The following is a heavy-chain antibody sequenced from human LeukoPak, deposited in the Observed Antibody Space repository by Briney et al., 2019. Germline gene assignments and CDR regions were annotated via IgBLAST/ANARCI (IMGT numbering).Heavy chain of an antibody. CDR3: ARDYPPYYDSSAERSDAFDI. CDR1: GYTFTSYG. V-gene: IGHV1-18*01. CDR2: ISAYNGNT. J-gene: IGHJ3*02. D-gene: IGHD3-22*01. Sequence: GASVRVSCKASGYTFTSYGISWVRQAPGQGLEWMGWISAYNGNTNYAQKLQGRVTMTTDTSTSTAYMELRSLRSDDTAVYYCARDYPPYYDSSAERSDAFDIWGQGTMVTVSS.